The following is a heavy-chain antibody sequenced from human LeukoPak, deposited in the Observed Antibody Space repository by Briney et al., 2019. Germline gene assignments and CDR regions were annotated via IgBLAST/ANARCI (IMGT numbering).Heavy chain of an antibody. CDR1: GFTFNSYG. D-gene: IGHD3-22*01. J-gene: IGHJ4*02. CDR2: ISSSSSYI. CDR3: AKDYYYDSSGYFDY. V-gene: IGHV3-21*04. Sequence: PGGSLRLSCAASGFTFNSYGMSWVRQAPGKGLEWVSSISSSSSYIYYADSVKGRFTISRDNAKNSLYLHMNSLRAEDTAVYYCAKDYYYDSSGYFDYWGQGTLVTVSS.